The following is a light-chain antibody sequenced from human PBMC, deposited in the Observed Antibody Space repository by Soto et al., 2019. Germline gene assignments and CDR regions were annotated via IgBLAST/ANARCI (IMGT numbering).Light chain of an antibody. Sequence: DIQMTQSPSSLSASVGDRVTITCRASQSISNYLNWYQQKPGKAPKLLIYDTSSLQSGVPSRFSGSGSGTDFTLTISSLQPEYFATYFCQQSYSTPLFTFGPGTKVDIK. V-gene: IGKV1-39*01. J-gene: IGKJ3*01. CDR2: DTS. CDR1: QSISNY. CDR3: QQSYSTPLFT.